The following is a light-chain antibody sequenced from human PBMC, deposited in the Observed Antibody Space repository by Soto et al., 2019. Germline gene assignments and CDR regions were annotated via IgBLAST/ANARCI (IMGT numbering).Light chain of an antibody. J-gene: IGKJ1*01. V-gene: IGKV1-39*01. CDR1: QGIYSR. CDR3: QQSYSTPRT. CDR2: AAS. Sequence: DIQMTQSPSSVSASVGDTVTITCRASQGIYSRLDWYQQKPGKAPELLIYAASSLQSGVPSRFSGSGSGTDFTLTISSLQPEDFATYYCQQSYSTPRTFGHGTKVDIK.